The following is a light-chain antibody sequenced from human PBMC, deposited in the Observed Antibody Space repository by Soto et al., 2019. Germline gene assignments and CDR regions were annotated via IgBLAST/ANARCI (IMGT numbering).Light chain of an antibody. J-gene: IGKJ1*01. CDR2: GAS. CDR1: QSVTTQ. Sequence: IVLTQAPGTLSLSPGERATLSCRASQSVTTQLAWYQQKPGQAPRLIIHGASSRATGVPDRITGSGSGTDFPISISRLEPEAVATYSCQQYGGSTQTLGHGTKGDIK. V-gene: IGKV3-20*01. CDR3: QQYGGSTQT.